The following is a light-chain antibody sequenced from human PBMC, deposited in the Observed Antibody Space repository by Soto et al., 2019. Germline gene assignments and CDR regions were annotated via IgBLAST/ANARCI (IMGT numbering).Light chain of an antibody. J-gene: IGKJ1*01. V-gene: IGKV3-20*01. CDR1: QSVSSSF. CDR2: GAS. Sequence: EIVLTQSPGTLSLSPGERANLSCRASQSVSSSFLAWYQQKPGQAPRLLIYGASNRATGIPDRFSGSGSGTDFTLTISRLEPEDFAVYYFQQYVTSPWAFGQGTKV. CDR3: QQYVTSPWA.